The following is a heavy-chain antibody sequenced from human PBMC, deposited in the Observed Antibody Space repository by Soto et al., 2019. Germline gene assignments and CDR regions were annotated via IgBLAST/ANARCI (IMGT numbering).Heavy chain of an antibody. CDR2: ISPTTSHI. Sequence: EVHLVESGGGLVKPGGSLRLSCAVSGFTFSSCTMNWVRQAPGKGLEWVSSISPTTSHIYYADSLKGRFTISRDNAKESLVMHMNSQRAEDTDVSYCSGCSGGACDQNYGMHVWGQGTSVTVS. CDR1: GFTFSSCT. V-gene: IGHV3-21*01. J-gene: IGHJ6*02. D-gene: IGHD2-15*01. CDR3: SGCSGGACDQNYGMHV.